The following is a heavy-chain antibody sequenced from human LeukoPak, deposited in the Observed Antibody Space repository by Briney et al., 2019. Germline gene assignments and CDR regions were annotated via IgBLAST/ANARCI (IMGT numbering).Heavy chain of an antibody. CDR1: GYTFTSYG. CDR2: ISAYNGNT. V-gene: IGHV1-18*01. J-gene: IGHJ4*02. CDR3: AREKRDYYDSSGLDY. D-gene: IGHD3-22*01. Sequence: GASVKVSCKASGYTFTSYGISWVRQAPGQGLEWMGWISAYNGNTNYAQKLQGRVTMTTDTSTSTAYMELRSLRSDDTAVYYCAREKRDYYDSSGLDYWGQGTLVTVSS.